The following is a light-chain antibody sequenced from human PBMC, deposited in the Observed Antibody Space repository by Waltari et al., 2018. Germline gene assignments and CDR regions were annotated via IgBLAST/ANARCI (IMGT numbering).Light chain of an antibody. CDR3: QTWDTDIHVV. J-gene: IGLJ2*01. CDR2: LNGDGSH. Sequence: QLVLTQSPSASASLGASVKLTCPLSSGHSHSAIACPQPQPKKGPRYLMKLNGDGSHTKGDGIPDRFSGSSSGAERFLTISSLQSEDEGDYYCQTWDTDIHVVFGGGTKLIVL. V-gene: IGLV4-69*01. CDR1: SGHSHSA.